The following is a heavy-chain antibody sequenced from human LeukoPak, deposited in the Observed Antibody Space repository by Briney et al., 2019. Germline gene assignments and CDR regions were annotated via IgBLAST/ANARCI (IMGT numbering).Heavy chain of an antibody. D-gene: IGHD3-10*01. V-gene: IGHV4-59*08. Sequence: PSETLSLTCTVSGVSIRSYYWSWIRQPPGKGLEWIGYIYYSGSTNYNPSLKSRVTISVDTSKNQFSLKLSSVTAADTAVYYCARVALLWFGESTTRYMDVWGKGTTVTVSS. CDR2: IYYSGST. CDR1: GVSIRSYY. J-gene: IGHJ6*03. CDR3: ARVALLWFGESTTRYMDV.